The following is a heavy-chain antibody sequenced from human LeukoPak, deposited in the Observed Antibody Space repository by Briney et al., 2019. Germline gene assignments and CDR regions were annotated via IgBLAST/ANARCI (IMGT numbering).Heavy chain of an antibody. Sequence: GASVKVSCKASGGTFSNYTISWVRQAPGQGLEWMGRIIPILGLANYAQKFQDRVTITADKSTSTAYMELSSLRSEDTAVYYCARGGIVVVPAAIPFDWFDPWGQGTLVTVSS. D-gene: IGHD2-2*01. CDR1: GGTFSNYT. J-gene: IGHJ5*02. V-gene: IGHV1-69*02. CDR2: IIPILGLA. CDR3: ARGGIVVVPAAIPFDWFDP.